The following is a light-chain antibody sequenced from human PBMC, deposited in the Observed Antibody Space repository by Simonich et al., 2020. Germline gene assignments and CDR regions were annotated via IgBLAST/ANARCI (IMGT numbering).Light chain of an antibody. V-gene: IGLV2-14*01. CDR1: SSDVGGYNY. CDR2: DVS. CDR3: SSYTSGSTLV. J-gene: IGLJ3*02. Sequence: QSALTQPASVSGSPGQSITISCTGTSSDVGGYNYVPWYQQHPGKAPKLMIYDVSKRPSGVSNRFSGSKSGNTASLTISGLQAEDEADYYCSSYTSGSTLVFGGGTKLTVL.